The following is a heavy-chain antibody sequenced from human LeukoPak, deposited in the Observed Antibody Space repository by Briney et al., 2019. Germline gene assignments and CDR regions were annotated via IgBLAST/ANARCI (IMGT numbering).Heavy chain of an antibody. Sequence: GGSLRLSCAASGFTFSSYAMSWVRQAPGKGLEWVSTISGSGGSTYYADSVKGRFTISRDNSKNTLCPQMNSLRADDTAVYYCAKGDYNSGWSFDYWGQGTLVTVSS. CDR1: GFTFSSYA. CDR3: AKGDYNSGWSFDY. CDR2: ISGSGGST. V-gene: IGHV3-23*01. J-gene: IGHJ4*02. D-gene: IGHD6-19*01.